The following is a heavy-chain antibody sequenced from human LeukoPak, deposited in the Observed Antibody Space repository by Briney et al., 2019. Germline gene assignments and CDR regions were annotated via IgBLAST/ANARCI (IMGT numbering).Heavy chain of an antibody. D-gene: IGHD6-19*01. J-gene: IGHJ3*02. Sequence: GGSLRLSCAASGFIFSSYGMHWVRQAPGKGLEGVAFIRYDGTNKYYADSVKVRFNISRDDSKNTLYLQMSSLRAEDTAVYYCAKEKSSGWHDAFDIGGQGTTVTVSS. CDR1: GFIFSSYG. CDR3: AKEKSSGWHDAFDI. V-gene: IGHV3-30*02. CDR2: IRYDGTNK.